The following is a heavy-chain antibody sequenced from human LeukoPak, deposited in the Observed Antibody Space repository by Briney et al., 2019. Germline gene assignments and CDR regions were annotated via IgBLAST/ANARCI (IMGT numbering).Heavy chain of an antibody. CDR2: ISGSGGSK. J-gene: IGHJ3*02. CDR3: AKHDYGGNWADAFDI. Sequence: GGSLRLSCAASGFTFSSYAMSWVRQAPGKGLEWVSAISGSGGSKYYADSVKGRFTISRDNSKNKLYPQMNSLRAEDTAVYYCAKHDYGGNWADAFDIWGQGTMVTVSS. V-gene: IGHV3-23*01. D-gene: IGHD4-23*01. CDR1: GFTFSSYA.